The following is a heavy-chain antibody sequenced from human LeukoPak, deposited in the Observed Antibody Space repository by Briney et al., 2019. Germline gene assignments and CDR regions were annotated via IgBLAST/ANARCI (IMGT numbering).Heavy chain of an antibody. V-gene: IGHV1-18*01. CDR1: GYTFTSYG. D-gene: IGHD3-22*01. J-gene: IGHJ4*02. CDR2: ISAYNGNT. Sequence: ASVKVSCKASGYTFTSYGISWVRQAPGQGLEWMGWISAYNGNTNYAQKLQGRVTMTTDTSTSTDMELRSLRSDDTAVYYCASGDSSGYPDYWGQGTLVTVSS. CDR3: ASGDSSGYPDY.